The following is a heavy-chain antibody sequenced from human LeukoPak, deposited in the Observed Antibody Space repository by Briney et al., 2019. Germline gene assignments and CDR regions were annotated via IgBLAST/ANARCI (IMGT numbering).Heavy chain of an antibody. CDR1: GFSFSSYG. CDR2: ISDDGSNK. CDR3: ARDIELST. D-gene: IGHD3-16*02. J-gene: IGHJ3*01. V-gene: IGHV3-30*03. Sequence: GGSLRLSCAASGFSFSSYGMHWVRQAPGKGLEWVAVISDDGSNKYYADSVRGRFTISRDNSKDTLYLHMHSLRAEDTAIYYCARDIELSTWGLGTMVTVSS.